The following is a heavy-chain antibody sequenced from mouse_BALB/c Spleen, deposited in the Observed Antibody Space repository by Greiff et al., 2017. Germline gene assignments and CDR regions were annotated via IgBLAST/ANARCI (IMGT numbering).Heavy chain of an antibody. J-gene: IGHJ4*01. D-gene: IGHD4-1*01. CDR1: GFTFSSFG. Sequence: EVQVVESGGGLVQPGGSRKLSCAASGFTFSSFGMHWVRQAPEKGLEWVAYISSGSSTIYYADTVKGRFTISRDNPNHTLFLQMTSLRSEDTAMYYCARCTGDYAMDYWGQGTSVTVSS. CDR2: ISSGSSTI. CDR3: ARCTGDYAMDY. V-gene: IGHV5-17*02.